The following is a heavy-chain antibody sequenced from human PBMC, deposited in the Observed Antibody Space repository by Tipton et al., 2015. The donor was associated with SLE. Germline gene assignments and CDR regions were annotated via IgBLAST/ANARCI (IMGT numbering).Heavy chain of an antibody. CDR2: INHRGST. CDR1: GGSISSGGYS. Sequence: LRLSCAVSGGSISSGGYSWSWIRQPPGKGLEYIGEINHRGSTNYNPSLKSRVTISVDTSKNQFSLKLSSVTAADTAVYYCARSNWNLDYWGQGTLVTVSS. J-gene: IGHJ4*02. D-gene: IGHD1-20*01. CDR3: ARSNWNLDY. V-gene: IGHV4-30-2*01.